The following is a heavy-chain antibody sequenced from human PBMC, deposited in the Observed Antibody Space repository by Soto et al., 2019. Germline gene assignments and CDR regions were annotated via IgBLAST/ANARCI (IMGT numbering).Heavy chain of an antibody. V-gene: IGHV4-39*07. D-gene: IGHD3-3*01. CDR2: IYHSGNT. CDR3: ARENDFWSGPNGLDV. CDR1: GGSISSSSYY. J-gene: IGHJ6*02. Sequence: SETLSLTCTVSGGSISSSSYYWGWIRQPPGKGLEWIGSIYHSGNTKYNPSLKSRVTISVDKSKNQFSLKLNSVTASDTAVYYCARENDFWSGPNGLDVWGQGTTVTVSS.